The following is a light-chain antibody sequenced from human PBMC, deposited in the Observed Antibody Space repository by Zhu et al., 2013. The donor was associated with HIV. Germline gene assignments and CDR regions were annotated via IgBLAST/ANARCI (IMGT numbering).Light chain of an antibody. Sequence: EIVLTQSPGTLSLSPGERATLSCRASQSVSTNLAWYQQKPGQAPRLLIFGASSRATGFTARCSGSGSGTEFTLTISSLQSEDFAVYYCQQYHIWPYTFGQGTKLEIK. CDR1: QSVSTN. CDR2: GAS. J-gene: IGKJ2*01. CDR3: QQYHIWPYT. V-gene: IGKV3-15*01.